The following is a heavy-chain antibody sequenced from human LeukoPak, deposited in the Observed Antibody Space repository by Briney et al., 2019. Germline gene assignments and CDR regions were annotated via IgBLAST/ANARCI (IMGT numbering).Heavy chain of an antibody. J-gene: IGHJ3*02. CDR2: IYYSGST. Sequence: SETLSLTCTVSGGSISSGSYYWSWIRQPPGKGLEWIGYIYYSGSTNYNPSLESRVTISVDTSKNQFSLKLSSVTAADTAVYYCASLAGYCSGGSCKHDALDIWGQGTMVTVSS. CDR3: ASLAGYCSGGSCKHDALDI. V-gene: IGHV4-61*01. D-gene: IGHD2-15*01. CDR1: GGSISSGSYY.